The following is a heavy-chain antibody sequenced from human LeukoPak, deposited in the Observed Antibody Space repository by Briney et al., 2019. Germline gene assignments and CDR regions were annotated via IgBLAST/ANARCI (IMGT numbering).Heavy chain of an antibody. CDR2: ISSNGGST. CDR3: ARERGRYCSSTSCRYYYMDV. V-gene: IGHV3-64*01. CDR1: GFTFSSYA. Sequence: GGSLRLSCAASGFTFSSYAMHWVRQAPGKGLEYVSAISSNGGSTYYANSVKGRFTISRDNAKNSLYLQMNSLRAEDTAVYYCARERGRYCSSTSCRYYYMDVWGKGTTVTVSS. D-gene: IGHD2-2*01. J-gene: IGHJ6*03.